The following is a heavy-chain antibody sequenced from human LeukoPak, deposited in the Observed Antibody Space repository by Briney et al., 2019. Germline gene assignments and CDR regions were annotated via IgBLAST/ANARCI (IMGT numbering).Heavy chain of an antibody. CDR1: GGSISSSTYY. CDR3: ARHAIFGVALGFDP. J-gene: IGHJ5*02. CDR2: IYYSGST. Sequence: SSETLSLTCTVSGGSISSSTYYWGWIRQPPGKGLKWIGSIYYSGSTYYNPSLKSRVTISVDTSKNQFSLELSSMTAADTAVYYCARHAIFGVALGFDPWGQGTLITVSS. D-gene: IGHD3-3*01. V-gene: IGHV4-39*01.